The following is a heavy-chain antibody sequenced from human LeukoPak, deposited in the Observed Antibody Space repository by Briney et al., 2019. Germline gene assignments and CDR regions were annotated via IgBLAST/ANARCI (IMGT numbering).Heavy chain of an antibody. D-gene: IGHD3-22*01. Sequence: GGSLRLSCAASGFTFSSYAMYWVRQAPGKGLEWVSAISGSGGSTYYADSVKGRFTISRDNSKNTLYLQMNSLRAEDTAVYFCAKRYYQDSSGYLGSIDYWGQGTLVTVSS. V-gene: IGHV3-23*01. CDR1: GFTFSSYA. CDR2: ISGSGGST. CDR3: AKRYYQDSSGYLGSIDY. J-gene: IGHJ4*02.